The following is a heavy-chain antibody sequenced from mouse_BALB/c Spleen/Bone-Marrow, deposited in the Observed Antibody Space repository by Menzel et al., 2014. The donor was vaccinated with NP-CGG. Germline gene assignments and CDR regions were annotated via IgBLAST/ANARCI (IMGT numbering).Heavy chain of an antibody. J-gene: IGHJ1*01. CDR1: EYEFPSHD. Sequence: EVKVVDSGGGLVQPGESLKLSCESNEYEFPSHDMSWVRKTPEKRLELVAAINSDGGSTYYPDTMERRFIISRDNTKKTLYLQMSSLRSEDTALYYCARSSTMYWYFDVWGAGTTVTVSS. V-gene: IGHV5-2*01. CDR2: INSDGGST. CDR3: ARSSTMYWYFDV. D-gene: IGHD2-1*01.